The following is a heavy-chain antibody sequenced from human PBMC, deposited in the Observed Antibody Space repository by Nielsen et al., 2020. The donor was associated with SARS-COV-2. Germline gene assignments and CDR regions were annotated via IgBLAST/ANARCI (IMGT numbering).Heavy chain of an antibody. J-gene: IGHJ5*02. V-gene: IGHV3-30*18. D-gene: IGHD2-15*01. Sequence: GGSLRLSCAASGFTFSSYWMNWVRQAPGKGLEWVAVISYDGRGKYYADSVKGRFTISRDNSKNTLYLQMNSLRAEDTALYHCAKELKLNWFDPWGQGTLVTVSS. CDR2: ISYDGRGK. CDR3: AKELKLNWFDP. CDR1: GFTFSSYW.